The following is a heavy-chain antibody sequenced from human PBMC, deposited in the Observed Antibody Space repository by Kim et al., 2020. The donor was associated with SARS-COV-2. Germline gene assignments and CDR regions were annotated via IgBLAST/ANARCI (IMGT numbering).Heavy chain of an antibody. CDR3: TTAFEY. J-gene: IGHJ4*02. V-gene: IGHV3-74*01. Sequence: NNDGTNTDYADSEKGRFTISRENAKKTVYLQMNSLGAEDTAVYYCTTAFEYWGQGTLVTVSS. CDR2: NNDGTNT.